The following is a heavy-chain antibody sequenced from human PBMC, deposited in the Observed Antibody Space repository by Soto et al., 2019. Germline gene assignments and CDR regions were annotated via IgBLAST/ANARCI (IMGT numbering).Heavy chain of an antibody. CDR1: GYSINSDYY. Sequence: ETLSLTCAVSGYSINSDYYWGWIRQPPGKGLEWIGSVDHSGRTYYSPSLRSRLTIFIDTSKNQFSLRLTSVTAADTAMYFCAKKGYYPSGKINLFDSWGPGTLVTVSS. V-gene: IGHV4-38-2*01. CDR2: VDHSGRT. J-gene: IGHJ4*02. D-gene: IGHD3-10*01. CDR3: AKKGYYPSGKINLFDS.